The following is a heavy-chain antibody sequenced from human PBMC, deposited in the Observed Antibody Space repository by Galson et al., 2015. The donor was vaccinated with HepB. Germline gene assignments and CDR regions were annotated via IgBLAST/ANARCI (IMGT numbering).Heavy chain of an antibody. D-gene: IGHD3-22*01. CDR3: TRPGYYDSSGV. J-gene: IGHJ4*02. V-gene: IGHV3-30*04. Sequence: SLRLSCAASGFTFSRYAMHWVRQAPGKGLEWVAVISYDGSNKYYADSVKGRFTISRDNSKNTLYLQMNSLRAEDTAVYYCTRPGYYDSSGVWGQGTLVTVSS. CDR2: ISYDGSNK. CDR1: GFTFSRYA.